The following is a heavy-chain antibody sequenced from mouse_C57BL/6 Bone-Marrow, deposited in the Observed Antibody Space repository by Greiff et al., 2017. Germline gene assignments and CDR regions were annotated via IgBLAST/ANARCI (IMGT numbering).Heavy chain of an antibody. J-gene: IGHJ1*03. Sequence: QVQLQQPGAELVMPGASVKLSCKASGYTFTSYWMHWVKQRPGQGLEWIGEIDPSDSYTNYNQKFKGKSTLTVDKSSSTAYMQLSSLTSEDSAVYYCASSYYDYEEYFDVWGTGTTVTVSS. CDR1: GYTFTSYW. D-gene: IGHD2-4*01. CDR3: ASSYYDYEEYFDV. V-gene: IGHV1-69*01. CDR2: IDPSDSYT.